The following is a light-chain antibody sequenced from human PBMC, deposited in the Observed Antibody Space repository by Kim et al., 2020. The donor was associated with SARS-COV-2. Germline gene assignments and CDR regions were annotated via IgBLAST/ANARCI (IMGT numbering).Light chain of an antibody. CDR2: DTN. J-gene: IGLJ3*02. Sequence: PGGTVTLPCGSSTGGVTSDHYPYWLQQKPGQAPRTLIYDTNNKPSWAPARFSGSLLGGKAALTLSAAQPEDEADYYCFLSYSGARVFGGGTQLTVL. V-gene: IGLV7-46*01. CDR3: FLSYSGARV. CDR1: TGGVTSDHY.